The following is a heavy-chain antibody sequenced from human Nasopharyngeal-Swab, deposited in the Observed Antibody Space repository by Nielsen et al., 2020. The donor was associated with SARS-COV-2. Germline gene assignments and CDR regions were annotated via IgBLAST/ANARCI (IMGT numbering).Heavy chain of an antibody. V-gene: IGHV3-21*01. CDR1: GFTFSNYN. Sequence: GESLKISCAASGFTFSNYNMNWVRQAPGKGLEWVSSINSSTTYIYYADSVKGRFTISRDNAKNSLYLQMNSMGAEDTAVYYCARAGLDYDFWSAYFMDVWGQGTTVTVSS. D-gene: IGHD3-3*01. CDR2: INSSTTYI. J-gene: IGHJ6*02. CDR3: ARAGLDYDFWSAYFMDV.